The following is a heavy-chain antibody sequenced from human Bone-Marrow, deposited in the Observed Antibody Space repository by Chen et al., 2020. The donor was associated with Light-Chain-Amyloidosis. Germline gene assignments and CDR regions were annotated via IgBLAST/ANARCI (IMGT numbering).Heavy chain of an antibody. J-gene: IGHJ4*02. CDR1: GYTFPNYW. V-gene: IGHV5-51*01. CDR2: LYPDDSDA. CDR3: AKRSDGYYFDS. D-gene: IGHD2-21*01. Sequence: EVQLEQSGPEVKKPGESLKISCKGSGYTFPNYWIGWVRQMPGKGLEWMGVLYPDDSDAIYSPSFMGQVTISAGKSITTAYLQWGSLKASDTAMYYCAKRSDGYYFDSWGQGTLVTVSS.